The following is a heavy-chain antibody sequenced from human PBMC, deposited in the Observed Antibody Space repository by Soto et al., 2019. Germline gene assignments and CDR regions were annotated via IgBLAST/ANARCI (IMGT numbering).Heavy chain of an antibody. D-gene: IGHD6-13*01. CDR1: GGSISSSNW. CDR3: ASDRAAAGAGRGLDP. CDR2: IYHSGST. Sequence: QVQLQESGPGLVKPSGTLSLTCAVSGGSISSSNWWSWVRQPPGKGLEWIGEIYHSGSTNYNPSLTSLPTIALDKSKNQFSLELTSVTAADTAVYCCASDRAAAGAGRGLDPWGQGTLVTVSS. J-gene: IGHJ5*02. V-gene: IGHV4-4*01.